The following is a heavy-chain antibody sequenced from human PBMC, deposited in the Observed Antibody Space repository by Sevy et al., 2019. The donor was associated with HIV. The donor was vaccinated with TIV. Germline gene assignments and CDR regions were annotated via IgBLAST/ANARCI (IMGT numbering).Heavy chain of an antibody. J-gene: IGHJ4*02. CDR1: GFTFSSYG. CDR3: AKDRSAQLGTGSSYNALDY. D-gene: IGHD3-10*01. V-gene: IGHV3-30*02. CDR2: IRYDGSNK. Sequence: GGSLRLSCAASGFTFSSYGMHWVRQAPGKGLEWVAFIRYDGSNKYYADSVKGRFTISRDNSKKTLYLQMNSLRAEDTAVYYCAKDRSAQLGTGSSYNALDYWGQGTLVTVSS.